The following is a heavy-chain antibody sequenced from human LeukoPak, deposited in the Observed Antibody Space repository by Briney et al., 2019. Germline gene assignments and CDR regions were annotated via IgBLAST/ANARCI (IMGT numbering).Heavy chain of an antibody. D-gene: IGHD5-18*01. CDR2: IYYSGNT. J-gene: IGHJ6*02. Sequence: SETLSLTCTVSGGSISGYYWSWIRQPPGKGLEWIGYIYYSGNTNYNPSLKSRVTLSVDTSTNQLFLKLCSVTAADTAVYYCARGWDTGYSYYGMDVWGPGTTVTVSS. CDR1: GGSISGYY. V-gene: IGHV4-59*01. CDR3: ARGWDTGYSYYGMDV.